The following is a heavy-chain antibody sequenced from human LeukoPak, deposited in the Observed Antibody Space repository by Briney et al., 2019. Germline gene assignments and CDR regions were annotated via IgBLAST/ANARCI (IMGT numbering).Heavy chain of an antibody. CDR2: IFYSGST. J-gene: IGHJ4*02. CDR3: ARGNSAWPGY. D-gene: IGHD6-19*01. V-gene: IGHV4-59*11. CDR1: GGSISSHY. Sequence: SETLSLTCTVSGGSISSHYWNWIRQPPGKGLEWIGYIFYSGSTNYNPSLKSRVTISVDTSKNQFSLKLSSVTAADTAVYYCARGNSAWPGYWGQGTLVTVSS.